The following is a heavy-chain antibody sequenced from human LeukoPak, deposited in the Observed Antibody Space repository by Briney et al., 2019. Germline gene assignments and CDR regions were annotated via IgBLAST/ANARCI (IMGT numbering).Heavy chain of an antibody. CDR2: VYHSGST. CDR3: ARDLPGSGVNIDQ. D-gene: IGHD3-10*01. CDR1: GFTFSNFG. Sequence: GSLRLSCATSGFTFSNFGIHLVRQPPGKGLEWIGEVYHSGSTSYNPSLKSRVTISVDKSNNQFSLTMSSVTAADTAVYYCARDLPGSGVNIDQWGQGTLVSVSS. J-gene: IGHJ4*02. V-gene: IGHV4-4*02.